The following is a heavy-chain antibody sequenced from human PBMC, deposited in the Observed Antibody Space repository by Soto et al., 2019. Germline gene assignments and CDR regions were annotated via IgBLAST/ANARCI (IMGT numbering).Heavy chain of an antibody. CDR3: ARDTVTQTYYYYYYGMDV. V-gene: IGHV3-23*01. Sequence: GGSLRLSCAASGFTFSSYAMSWVRQAPGKGLEWVSAISGSGGSTYYADSVKGRFTISRDNSKNTLYRQMNSLRAEDTAVYYCARDTVTQTYYYYYYGMDVWGQGTTVTVSS. D-gene: IGHD4-17*01. CDR2: ISGSGGST. J-gene: IGHJ6*02. CDR1: GFTFSSYA.